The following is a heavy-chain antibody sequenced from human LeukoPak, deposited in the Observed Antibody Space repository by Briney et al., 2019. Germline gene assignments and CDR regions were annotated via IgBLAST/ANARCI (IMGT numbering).Heavy chain of an antibody. Sequence: ASVKVSCKASGYTFTGSYIHWMRQAPRQGLEWMGWINPNSGGTNYAQKFQGRVTMTRDTSISTAYMELSRLRSDDTAVYYCARDSRIAARDLDYWGQGTLVTVSS. V-gene: IGHV1-2*02. CDR1: GYTFTGSY. D-gene: IGHD6-6*01. CDR3: ARDSRIAARDLDY. CDR2: INPNSGGT. J-gene: IGHJ4*02.